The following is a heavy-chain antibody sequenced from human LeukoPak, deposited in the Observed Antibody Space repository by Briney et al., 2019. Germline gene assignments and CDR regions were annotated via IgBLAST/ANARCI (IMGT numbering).Heavy chain of an antibody. D-gene: IGHD5-24*01. Sequence: ASVKVSCKASGYTFTSYAMNWVRQAPGQGLEWMGWINTNTGNPTYAQGFTGRFVFSLDTSVSTAYLQISSLKAEDTAVYYCASEGTPIRGMATINWFDPWGQGTLVTVSS. J-gene: IGHJ5*02. V-gene: IGHV7-4-1*02. CDR2: INTNTGNP. CDR3: ASEGTPIRGMATINWFDP. CDR1: GYTFTSYA.